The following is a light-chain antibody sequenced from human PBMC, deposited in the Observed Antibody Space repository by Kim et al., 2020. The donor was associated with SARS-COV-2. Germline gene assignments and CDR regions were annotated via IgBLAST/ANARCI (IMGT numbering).Light chain of an antibody. J-gene: IGLJ2*01. CDR1: KLGDKY. CDR2: QDT. CDR3: QTWDSTTVV. Sequence: SYELTQPPSVSVSPGQTASITCSGDKLGDKYACWYQQKPGKSPVLVIYQDTKRPSGIPERFSGSKSGNTATLTISGTQAMDEADYYCQTWDSTTVVFGGGTQLTVL. V-gene: IGLV3-1*01.